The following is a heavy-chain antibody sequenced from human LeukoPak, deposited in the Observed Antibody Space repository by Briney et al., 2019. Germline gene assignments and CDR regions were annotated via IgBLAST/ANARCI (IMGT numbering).Heavy chain of an antibody. Sequence: SETLSLTCTVSGGSISSYYWSWIRQPAGKGLEWIGRIYTSGSTNYNPSLKSRVTMSVDTSKNQFSLKLSSVTAADTAEYYCARVLRSDSSGWYGDYYYYMDVWGKGTTVTVSS. CDR3: ARVLRSDSSGWYGDYYYYMDV. CDR1: GGSISSYY. CDR2: IYTSGST. J-gene: IGHJ6*03. D-gene: IGHD6-19*01. V-gene: IGHV4-4*07.